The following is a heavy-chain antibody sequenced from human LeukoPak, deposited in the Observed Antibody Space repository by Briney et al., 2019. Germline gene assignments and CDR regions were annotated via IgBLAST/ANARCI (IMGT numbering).Heavy chain of an antibody. V-gene: IGHV3-33*06. CDR1: GFTFSTFG. J-gene: IGHJ4*02. CDR2: IWYDGNNE. CDR3: AKDSSSSLDH. Sequence: GGSLRLSCAASGFTFSTFGMHWVRQPPGKGLEWVAVIWYDGNNEYYADSVKGRFAISRDNSNNMLFLQMYSLRAEDTAVYYCAKDSSSSLDHWGQGTLVTVSS. D-gene: IGHD6-6*01.